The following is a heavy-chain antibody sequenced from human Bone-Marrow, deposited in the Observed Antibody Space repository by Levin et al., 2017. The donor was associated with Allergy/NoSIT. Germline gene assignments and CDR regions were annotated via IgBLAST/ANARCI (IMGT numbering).Heavy chain of an antibody. Sequence: ASVKVSCKASGYTFISYALTWVRQAPGQGLEWMGWISVYNGNTRYAQRLQGRVTMTTDTSTSTAYMELRSLTSDDTAVYYCARETTIFGVASGYDYWGQGTLVTVSS. J-gene: IGHJ4*02. CDR3: ARETTIFGVASGYDY. D-gene: IGHD3-3*01. CDR1: GYTFISYA. CDR2: ISVYNGNT. V-gene: IGHV1-18*04.